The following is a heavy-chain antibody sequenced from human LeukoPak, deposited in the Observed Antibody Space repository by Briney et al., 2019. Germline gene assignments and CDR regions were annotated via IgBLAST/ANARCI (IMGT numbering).Heavy chain of an antibody. J-gene: IGHJ3*02. CDR1: GITFNTYA. CDR2: ISGSGGRT. D-gene: IGHD3-16*01. Sequence: GGSLRLSCAASGITFNTYAMNWVRQAPGKGLEWLSDISGSGGRTYYADSVKGRFTISRDNSKDTMHLQMNSLRAEDTAVYYCAGGPGFDIWGQGTTVIVSS. CDR3: AGGPGFDI. V-gene: IGHV3-23*01.